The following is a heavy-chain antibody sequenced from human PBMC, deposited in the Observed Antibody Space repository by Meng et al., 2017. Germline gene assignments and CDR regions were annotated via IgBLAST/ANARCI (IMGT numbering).Heavy chain of an antibody. D-gene: IGHD2-2*01. V-gene: IGHV4-59*01. J-gene: IGHJ4*02. CDR1: GGSISSYY. CDR2: IYYSGST. CDR3: ARGGGKYCSSTSCHWVYFDY. Sequence: SETLSLTCTVSGGSISSYYWSWIRQPPGKGLEWIGYIYYSGSTNYNPSLKSRVTISVDTSKNQFSLKLSSVTAADTAVYYCARGGGKYCSSTSCHWVYFDYWGQGTLVTVSS.